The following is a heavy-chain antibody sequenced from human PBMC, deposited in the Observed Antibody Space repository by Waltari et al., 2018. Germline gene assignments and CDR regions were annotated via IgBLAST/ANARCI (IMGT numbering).Heavy chain of an antibody. D-gene: IGHD6-19*01. J-gene: IGHJ4*02. Sequence: QLQLQESGPGLVKPSETLSLTCSVSVVAITTTRHYWGWVRQPPGQGLEWIGTISYNGATYSSPSLRSRVTIFRDTSKNQLSLKLSSVTAADTAVYYCARHYSIAVAEYWGQGTLVTVSS. V-gene: IGHV4-39*01. CDR3: ARHYSIAVAEY. CDR2: ISYNGAT. CDR1: VVAITTTRHY.